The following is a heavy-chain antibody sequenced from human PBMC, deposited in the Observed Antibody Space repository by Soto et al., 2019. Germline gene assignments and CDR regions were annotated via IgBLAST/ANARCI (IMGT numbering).Heavy chain of an antibody. J-gene: IGHJ5*02. CDR2: IYWNDDK. CDR3: AHIHVVAAVEYYYDSSGYPYNWFDP. Sequence: SGPTLVKPTQTLTLTCTFSGFSLSTSGVGVGWIRQPPGKALEWLALIYWNDDKRYSPSLKSRLTITKDTSKNQVVLTMTNMDPVDTATYYCAHIHVVAAVEYYYDSSGYPYNWFDPWGQGTLVTVSS. D-gene: IGHD3-22*01. CDR1: GFSLSTSGVG. V-gene: IGHV2-5*01.